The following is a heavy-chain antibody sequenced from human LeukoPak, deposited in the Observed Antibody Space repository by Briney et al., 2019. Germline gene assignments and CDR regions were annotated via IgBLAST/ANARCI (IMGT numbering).Heavy chain of an antibody. V-gene: IGHV3-23*01. J-gene: IGHJ4*02. D-gene: IGHD3-3*02. CDR2: IIGSGGSS. Sequence: GGSLRLSCAASGFTFSSYAMSWVRQAPGKGLEWVSGIIGSGGSSHYADSVKGRFTISRDNSKSTLFLDMNSLRAEDTAVYYCAKGSLHFLDGWGQGTLVTVSS. CDR3: AKGSLHFLDG. CDR1: GFTFSSYA.